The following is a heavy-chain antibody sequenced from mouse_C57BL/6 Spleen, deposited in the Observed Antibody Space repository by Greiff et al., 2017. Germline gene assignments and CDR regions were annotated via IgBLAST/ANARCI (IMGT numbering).Heavy chain of an antibody. V-gene: IGHV1-15*01. J-gene: IGHJ2*01. Sequence: QVQLQQSGAELVRPGASVTLSCKASGYTFTDYEMHWVKQTPVHGLEWIGAIDPETGGTAYNQKFKGKAILTADKSSSTAYMELRSLTSEDSAVYYCTSEDYYGSSLFDYWGQGTTLTVSS. D-gene: IGHD1-1*01. CDR3: TSEDYYGSSLFDY. CDR1: GYTFTDYE. CDR2: IDPETGGT.